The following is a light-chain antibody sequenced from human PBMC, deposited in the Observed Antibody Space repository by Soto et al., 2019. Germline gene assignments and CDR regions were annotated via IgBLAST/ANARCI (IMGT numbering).Light chain of an antibody. Sequence: DIQMTQSPSSLSASVGDRLTITCQASQDISTYLNWYQQKPGKAPKLLISDASKMEPGVPSRFSGSGSGTDFTFIITSLQPEDIATYYCQKYDNLRTFGQGTKVEIK. CDR3: QKYDNLRT. CDR1: QDISTY. J-gene: IGKJ2*01. CDR2: DAS. V-gene: IGKV1-33*01.